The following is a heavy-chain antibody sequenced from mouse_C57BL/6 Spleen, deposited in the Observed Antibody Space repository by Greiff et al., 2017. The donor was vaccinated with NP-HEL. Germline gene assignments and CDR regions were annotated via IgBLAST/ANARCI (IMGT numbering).Heavy chain of an antibody. CDR2: INPSSGYT. CDR1: GYTFTSYW. J-gene: IGHJ4*01. D-gene: IGHD1-1*01. Sequence: QVQLKQSGAELAKPGASVKLSCKASGYTFTSYWMHWVKQRPGQGLEWIGYINPSSGYTKYNQKFKDKATLTADKSSSTAYMQLSSLTYEDSAVYYCASHYYGSSYRAMDYWGQGTSVTVSS. V-gene: IGHV1-7*01. CDR3: ASHYYGSSYRAMDY.